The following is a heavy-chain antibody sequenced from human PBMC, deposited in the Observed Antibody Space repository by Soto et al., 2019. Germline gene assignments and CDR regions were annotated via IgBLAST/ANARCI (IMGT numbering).Heavy chain of an antibody. J-gene: IGHJ6*02. CDR3: AKEKLVPAAMQGYYYYGMDV. D-gene: IGHD2-2*01. CDR1: GFTFDDYA. Sequence: EVQLVESGGGLVQPGRSLRLSCAASGFTFDDYAMHWVRQAPGKGLEWVSGISWNSGSIGYADSVKGRFTISRDNAKNSLDLQMNSLRAEDTALYYCAKEKLVPAAMQGYYYYGMDVWGQGTTVTVSS. CDR2: ISWNSGSI. V-gene: IGHV3-9*01.